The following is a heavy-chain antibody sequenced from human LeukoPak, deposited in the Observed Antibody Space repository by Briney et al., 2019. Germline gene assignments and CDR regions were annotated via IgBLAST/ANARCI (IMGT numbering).Heavy chain of an antibody. CDR2: MSTSGNS. D-gene: IGHD3-10*01. Sequence: SETLSLTCTVSGGSISGYYWSWIRQPAGKGLEWIGRMSTSGNSNYIPSLVSRVTMSVDTSKNQFSLNLSSVTAADTAVYYCARGGSLFDYWGQGTLVTVSS. CDR1: GGSISGYY. J-gene: IGHJ4*02. V-gene: IGHV4-4*07. CDR3: ARGGSLFDY.